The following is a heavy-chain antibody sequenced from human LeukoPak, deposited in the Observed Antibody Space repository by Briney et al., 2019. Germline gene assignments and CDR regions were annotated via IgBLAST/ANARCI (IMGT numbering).Heavy chain of an antibody. CDR1: GFTFSSYD. CDR2: VSASGSPT. J-gene: IGHJ4*02. V-gene: IGHV3-23*01. D-gene: IGHD3-10*01. Sequence: GGSLRLSCVASGFTFSSYDMTWVRQAPGKGLEYVSGVSASGSPTYYPDPMKGRFVISRDNSKTTLYLQVNSLRPEDTAVYYCAKRGGSYFDYWGQGTLVTVSS. CDR3: AKRGGSYFDY.